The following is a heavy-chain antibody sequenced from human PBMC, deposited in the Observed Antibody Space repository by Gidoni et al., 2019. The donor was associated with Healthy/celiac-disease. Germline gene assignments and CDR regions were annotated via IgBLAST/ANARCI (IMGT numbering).Heavy chain of an antibody. CDR3: ASGQYDYVWGSYRAGTTFDY. CDR1: GGTFSSYA. V-gene: IGHV1-69*06. CDR2: IIPIFGTA. D-gene: IGHD3-16*02. Sequence: SGGTFSSYAISWVRQAPGQGLERKGGIIPIFGTANYAQKFQGRVTITADKSTSTAYMELSSLRSEDTAVYYCASGQYDYVWGSYRAGTTFDYWGQGTLVTVSS. J-gene: IGHJ4*02.